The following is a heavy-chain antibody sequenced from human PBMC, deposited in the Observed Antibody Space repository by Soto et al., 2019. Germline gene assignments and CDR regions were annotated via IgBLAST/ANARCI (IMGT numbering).Heavy chain of an antibody. CDR1: GFTFSNYA. V-gene: IGHV3-23*01. Sequence: EVRLLESGGGLVQPGGSLRLSCVASGFTFSNYAMSWVRQAPGTGLEWVSVVTGRSSSTYYADSVQGPFIISRDNSRNTLFLQTNTLAAEDTAIYYCFIHLTSKKTRRRWADAFHIWGQGTILTVSS. CDR3: FIHLTSKKTRRRWADAFHI. D-gene: IGHD3-16*01. CDR2: VTGRSSST. J-gene: IGHJ3*02.